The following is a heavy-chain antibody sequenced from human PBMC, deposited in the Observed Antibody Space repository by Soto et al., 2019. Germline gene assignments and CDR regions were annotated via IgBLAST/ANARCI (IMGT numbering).Heavy chain of an antibody. J-gene: IGHJ3*02. CDR2: ISYDGSNK. CDR3: AKEQDYYDSSGYYHGAFDI. Sequence: LRLSCAASGFTFSSYGMHWVRQAPGKGLEWVAVISYDGSNKYYADSVKGRFTISRDNSKNTPYLQMNSLRAEDTAVYYCAKEQDYYDSSGYYHGAFDIWGQGTMVTVSS. CDR1: GFTFSSYG. V-gene: IGHV3-30*18. D-gene: IGHD3-22*01.